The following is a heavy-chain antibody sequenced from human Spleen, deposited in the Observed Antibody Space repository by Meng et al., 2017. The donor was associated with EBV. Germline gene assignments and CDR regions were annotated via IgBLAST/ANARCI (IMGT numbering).Heavy chain of an antibody. J-gene: IGHJ4*02. D-gene: IGHD3-10*01. CDR3: ASESGRGFTPDY. Sequence: GQLVQVWAEVKKPGSSVKVSCKTSGGTFRSDAVSWVRHAPGQGLEWMGGLIPKSDAPYYAQKFQDRVTITADESTSTHYMDLSGLRSEDTAVYYCASESGRGFTPDYWGQGTLVTVSS. V-gene: IGHV1-69*01. CDR1: GGTFRSDA. CDR2: LIPKSDAP.